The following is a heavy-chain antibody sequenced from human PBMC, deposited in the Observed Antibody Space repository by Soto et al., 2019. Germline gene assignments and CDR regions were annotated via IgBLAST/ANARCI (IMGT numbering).Heavy chain of an antibody. CDR3: ARDNHPYLVYYFDY. CDR1: GFTFSSYG. J-gene: IGHJ4*02. V-gene: IGHV3-33*01. CDR2: IWYDGSNK. Sequence: QVQLVESGGGVVQPGRSLRLSCAASGFTFSSYGMHWVRQAPGKGLEWVAGIWYDGSNKYYADSVKVRFTITRDNSKNPLYLQMNSLRAEDTAVYYCARDNHPYLVYYFDYWGQGTLVTVSS.